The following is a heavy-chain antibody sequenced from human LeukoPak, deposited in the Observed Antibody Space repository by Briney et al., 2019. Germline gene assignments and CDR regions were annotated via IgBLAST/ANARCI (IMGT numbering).Heavy chain of an antibody. CDR2: IYYSGST. Sequence: GSLRLSCAASGFTFSSYWMSWIRQPPGKGLEWIGYIYYSGSTNYNPSLKSRVTISVDTSKNQFSLKLSSVTAADTAVYYCARAAGTTSKTRFPRWYGMDVWGQGTTVTVSS. V-gene: IGHV4-59*01. D-gene: IGHD1-1*01. J-gene: IGHJ6*02. CDR1: GFTFSSYW. CDR3: ARAAGTTSKTRFPRWYGMDV.